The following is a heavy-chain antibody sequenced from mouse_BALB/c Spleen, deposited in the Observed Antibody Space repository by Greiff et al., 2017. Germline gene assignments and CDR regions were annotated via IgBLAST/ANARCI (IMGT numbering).Heavy chain of an antibody. V-gene: IGHV1S135*01. J-gene: IGHJ3*01. CDR3: ARAEDVYPSWFAY. Sequence: VQLQQSGPELVKPGASVKVSCKASGYSFTDYNMYWVKQSHGKSLEWIGYIDPENGGTSYKQKFTGKATLTVDKSSSTAFMHLNSLTAEDSAVYYVARAEDVYPSWFAYGGQGTLVTVSA. CDR2: IDPENGGT. CDR1: GYSFTDYN.